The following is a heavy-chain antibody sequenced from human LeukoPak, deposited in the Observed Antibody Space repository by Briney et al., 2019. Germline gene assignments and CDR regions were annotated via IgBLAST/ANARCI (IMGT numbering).Heavy chain of an antibody. CDR2: INHSGST. D-gene: IGHD1-26*01. CDR1: GGSFSGYY. Sequence: SETLSLTCAVYGGSFSGYYWSWIRQPPGKGLEWIGEINHSGSTNYNPSLKSRVTISVDTSKNQFSLKLSSVTAADTAVYYCARRRDLYSGSYYPFDYWGQGTLVTVSS. J-gene: IGHJ4*02. V-gene: IGHV4-34*01. CDR3: ARRRDLYSGSYYPFDY.